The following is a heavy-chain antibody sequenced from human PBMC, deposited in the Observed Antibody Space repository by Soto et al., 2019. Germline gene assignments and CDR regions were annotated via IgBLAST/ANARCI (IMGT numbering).Heavy chain of an antibody. J-gene: IGHJ4*02. D-gene: IGHD6-13*01. CDR2: IYHSGVT. Sequence: SETLPLCCGVADDAITSWCGRWLRQPTGKGLEWIADIYHSGVTNYNPSLRSRVIISLDRSRNQFSLQLNSLSAADTALYYCSRPEPFAAAGPYWGQGTLVTVSS. CDR1: DDAITSWC. V-gene: IGHV4-4*02. CDR3: SRPEPFAAAGPY.